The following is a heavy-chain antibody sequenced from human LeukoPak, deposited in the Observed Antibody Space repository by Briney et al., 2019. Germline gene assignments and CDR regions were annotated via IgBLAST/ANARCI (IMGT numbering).Heavy chain of an antibody. D-gene: IGHD3-22*01. V-gene: IGHV4-39*01. Sequence: PSETLSLTCTVSGFSISSSSYYWGWIRQPPGKGLEWIGSIYYSGSTYYNPSLKSRVTISVDTSKNQFSLKLSSMTAADTAVYYCARHEFDGSGYYSINWFDPWGQGTLVTVSS. J-gene: IGHJ5*02. CDR3: ARHEFDGSGYYSINWFDP. CDR2: IYYSGST. CDR1: GFSISSSSYY.